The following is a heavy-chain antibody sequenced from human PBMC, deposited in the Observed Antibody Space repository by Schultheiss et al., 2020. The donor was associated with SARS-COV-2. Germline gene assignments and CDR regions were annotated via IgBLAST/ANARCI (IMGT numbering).Heavy chain of an antibody. J-gene: IGHJ6*02. Sequence: SETLSLTCAVSGGSISSGGYSWSWIRQPAGKGLEWIGYIYYSGSTYYNPSLKSRVTISVDTSKNQFSLKLSSVTAADTAVYYCARDGVAVGYCSGGSCDDRIYYYYYGMDVWGQGTTVTVSS. V-gene: IGHV4-61*10. CDR3: ARDGVAVGYCSGGSCDDRIYYYYYGMDV. CDR2: IYYSGST. CDR1: GGSISSGGYS. D-gene: IGHD2-15*01.